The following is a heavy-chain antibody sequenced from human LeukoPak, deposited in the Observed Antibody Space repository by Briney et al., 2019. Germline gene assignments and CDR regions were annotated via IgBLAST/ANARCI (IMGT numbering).Heavy chain of an antibody. V-gene: IGHV1-18*04. CDR1: GYTFTSYG. CDR2: ISAYNGNT. D-gene: IGHD2-2*01. CDR3: ARVPPAPYCSSTSCPLPFDY. J-gene: IGHJ4*02. Sequence: ASVKVSCTASGYTFTSYGISWVRQAPGQGLEWMGWISAYNGNTNYAQTLQGRVTMTTDTSTSTAYMELRSLRSDDTAVYYCARVPPAPYCSSTSCPLPFDYWGQGTLVTVSS.